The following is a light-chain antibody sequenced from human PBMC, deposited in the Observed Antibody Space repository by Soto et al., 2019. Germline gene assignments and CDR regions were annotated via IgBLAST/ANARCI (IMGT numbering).Light chain of an antibody. V-gene: IGLV3-21*04. J-gene: IGLJ3*02. Sequence: SYELTQSPSVSVAPGKTARITCEGNTIGSKSVHWYQQKPGQAPVLVIYYDSDRPSGIPERFSGSNSGNTATLTISRVEAGDEADYYCQVWNSSSDHWVFGGGTQLTVL. CDR2: YDS. CDR1: TIGSKS. CDR3: QVWNSSSDHWV.